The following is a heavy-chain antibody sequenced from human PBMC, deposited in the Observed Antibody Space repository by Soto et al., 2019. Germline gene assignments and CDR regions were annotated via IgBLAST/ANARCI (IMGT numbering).Heavy chain of an antibody. CDR2: ISGTGGTT. CDR1: GFPFSTYA. Sequence: EVKRLESGGGLLQLGGSLRLSCAASGFPFSTYAMGWVRRAPGKGREGASAISGTGGTTYYADSVKGRFTISRDNSRNTLHLQMNSLRAEDTAIYYCAKFFVETGGSSGWPWSFHFWGQGTLVTVSS. J-gene: IGHJ4*02. CDR3: AKFFVETGGSSGWPWSFHF. D-gene: IGHD6-25*01. V-gene: IGHV3-23*01.